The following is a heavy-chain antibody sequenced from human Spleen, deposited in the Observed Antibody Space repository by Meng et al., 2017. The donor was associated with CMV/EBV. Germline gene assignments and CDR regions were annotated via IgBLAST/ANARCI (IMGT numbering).Heavy chain of an antibody. J-gene: IGHJ4*02. D-gene: IGHD3-3*01. V-gene: IGHV1-8*01. CDR3: TRVDRVKYYFDF. Sequence: ASVKVSCKASGYTFNNYDINWVRQATGQELEWVGWMNPNSGNSGFAQKFQDRVTMTGNTSTSTAYMELSSLSLEDTALYFCTRVDRVKYYFDFWGQGTPVTVSS. CDR2: MNPNSGNS. CDR1: GYTFNNYD.